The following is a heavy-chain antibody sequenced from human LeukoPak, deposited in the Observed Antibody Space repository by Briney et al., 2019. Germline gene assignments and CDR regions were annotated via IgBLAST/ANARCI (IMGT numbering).Heavy chain of an antibody. Sequence: ASVKVSCKASGYTFTGYYMHWARQAPGQGLEWMGWINPNTGGTDYAQKFQGRVTMTRDTAISTAYMELRRLTSDDTAVYYCASYPRYTSSPPFDYWGQGTLVTVSS. V-gene: IGHV1-2*02. CDR3: ASYPRYTSSPPFDY. CDR1: GYTFTGYY. J-gene: IGHJ4*02. D-gene: IGHD6-19*01. CDR2: INPNTGGT.